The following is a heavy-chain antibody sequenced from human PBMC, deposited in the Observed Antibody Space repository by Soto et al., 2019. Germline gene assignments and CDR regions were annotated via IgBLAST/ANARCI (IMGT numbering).Heavy chain of an antibody. CDR3: ARGYDSSGYQNGFDT. J-gene: IGHJ5*02. V-gene: IGHV4-34*01. CDR2: INHSGST. Sequence: QVQLQQWGAGLLKPSETLSLTCAVYGGSFSGYYWSWIRQPPGKGLEWIGEINHSGSTNYNPSLKSRVTISVDTSKNQFSLKLSSVTAADTAVYYCARGYDSSGYQNGFDTGGQGTVVTVSS. CDR1: GGSFSGYY. D-gene: IGHD3-22*01.